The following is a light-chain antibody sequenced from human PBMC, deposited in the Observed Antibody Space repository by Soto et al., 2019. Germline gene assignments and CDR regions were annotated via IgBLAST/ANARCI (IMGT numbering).Light chain of an antibody. V-gene: IGLV2-14*01. Sequence: QSALTQPASVSGSPGQSTTIACTGTNRDVGSYNLVSWYQQRPGEAPKLIISEVRNRPSGISYRFTGSKSGNTASLTISGLQAEDEADYYCSSYTTSSTLVFGGGTQLTVL. CDR2: EVR. J-gene: IGLJ3*02. CDR3: SSYTTSSTLV. CDR1: NRDVGSYNL.